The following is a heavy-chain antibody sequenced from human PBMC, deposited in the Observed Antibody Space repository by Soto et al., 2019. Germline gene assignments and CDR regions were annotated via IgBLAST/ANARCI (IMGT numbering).Heavy chain of an antibody. CDR1: GGSFSGYY. CDR2: INHSGST. J-gene: IGHJ4*02. V-gene: IGHV4-34*01. D-gene: IGHD3-16*01. Sequence: SETLSLTCAVYGGSFSGYYWSWIRQSPGKGLEWIGEINHSGSTNYTPSLKSRVTISVDTSKNQASLKLSSVTAADTAVYYCARTTAFVSGTYPPAHFDYWGQGTRVTVSS. CDR3: ARTTAFVSGTYPPAHFDY.